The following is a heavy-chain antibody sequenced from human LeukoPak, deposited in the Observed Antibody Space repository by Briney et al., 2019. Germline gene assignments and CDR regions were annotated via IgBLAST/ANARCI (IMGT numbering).Heavy chain of an antibody. V-gene: IGHV3-23*01. D-gene: IGHD3-16*01. CDR3: ARGDYVWGSLGY. Sequence: GGSLRLSCAASGFTFSSYGMSWVRQAPGKGLEWVSAISGSGGSTYYADSVKGRFTISRDNSKNTLYLQMNSLRAEDTAVYYCARGDYVWGSLGYWGQGTLVTVSS. CDR2: ISGSGGST. CDR1: GFTFSSYG. J-gene: IGHJ4*02.